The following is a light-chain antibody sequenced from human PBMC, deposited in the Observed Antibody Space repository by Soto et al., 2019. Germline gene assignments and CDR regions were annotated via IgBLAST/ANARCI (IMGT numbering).Light chain of an antibody. Sequence: EIVLTQSPATLSLSPGERATLSCRASQSVSSFLAWYQHKPGQAPRLLIYDASNRATGIPARFSGSGSGTDFTLTISSLEPEDCAVYYCQQRSHWPRTFGQGTKVEIK. J-gene: IGKJ2*01. CDR1: QSVSSF. V-gene: IGKV3-11*01. CDR3: QQRSHWPRT. CDR2: DAS.